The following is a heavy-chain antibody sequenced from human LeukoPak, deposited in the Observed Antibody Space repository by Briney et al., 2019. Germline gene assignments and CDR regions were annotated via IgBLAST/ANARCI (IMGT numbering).Heavy chain of an antibody. CDR3: ARDRGWFGEPHLSDDNWFDP. D-gene: IGHD3-10*01. J-gene: IGHJ5*02. CDR2: INPSGGST. V-gene: IGHV1-46*01. CDR1: AFTSYY. Sequence: ASVKVSCKASAFTSYYMHWVRQAPGRGLEWMGIINPSGGSTSYAQKFQGRVTMTRDMSTSTVYMELSSLRSEDTAVYYCARDRGWFGEPHLSDDNWFDPWGQGTLVTVSS.